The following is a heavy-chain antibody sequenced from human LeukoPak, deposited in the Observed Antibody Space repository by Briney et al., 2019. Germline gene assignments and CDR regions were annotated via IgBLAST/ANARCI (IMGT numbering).Heavy chain of an antibody. CDR3: ARNPPGYCSGGSCPNYYYYYMDV. V-gene: IGHV1-2*02. J-gene: IGHJ6*03. Sequence: ASVKVSCKASGGTFSSYAISWVRQAPGQGLEWMGWINPNSGGTNYAQKFQGRVTMTRDTSISTAYMELSRLRSDDTAVYYCARNPPGYCSGGSCPNYYYYYMDVWGKGTTVTISS. D-gene: IGHD2-15*01. CDR1: GGTFSSYA. CDR2: INPNSGGT.